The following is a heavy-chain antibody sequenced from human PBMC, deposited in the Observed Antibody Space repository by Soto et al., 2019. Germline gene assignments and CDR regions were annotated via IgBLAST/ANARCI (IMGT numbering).Heavy chain of an antibody. CDR2: ISGGGDRT. CDR3: VRKVLGSTSRPDYWYFDL. V-gene: IGHV3-23*01. J-gene: IGHJ2*01. CDR1: GFTFINYA. Sequence: EVQLLESGGGLVQPGGSLRLSCVGSGFTFINYAMNWVRQAPGKGLEWVSGISGGGDRTFDADSVKGRFTISRDNSKNTVNLQMNSLRADDTAVYYCVRKVLGSTSRPDYWYFDLWGRGTLVTVSS. D-gene: IGHD3-16*01.